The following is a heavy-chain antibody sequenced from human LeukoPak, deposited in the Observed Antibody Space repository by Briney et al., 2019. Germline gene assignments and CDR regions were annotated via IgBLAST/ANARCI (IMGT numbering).Heavy chain of an antibody. CDR3: ARDTGYGSNFNWFDP. CDR2: IYTSGST. J-gene: IGHJ5*02. V-gene: IGHV4-4*07. CDR1: GGSISSYY. D-gene: IGHD4-23*01. Sequence: SETLSLTCTVSGGSISSYYWSWIRQPAGKGLEWIGRIYTSGSTNYNPSLKSRVTMSVDTSKNQFSLKLSSVTAADTAVYYCARDTGYGSNFNWFDPWGQGTLVTVSS.